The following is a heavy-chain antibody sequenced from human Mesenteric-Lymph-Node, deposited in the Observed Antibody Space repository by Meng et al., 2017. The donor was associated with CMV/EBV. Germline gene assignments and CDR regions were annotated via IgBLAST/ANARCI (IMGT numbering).Heavy chain of an antibody. J-gene: IGHJ2*01. CDR2: IFWDDDK. D-gene: IGHD4-17*01. CDR1: GVG. Sequence: GVGVGSIRQPPGSALEWRALIFWDDDKRYSPTLKSRLTITKDTSKNQVVLTMTSMDPVDTATYYCAQIAYGDYARGSQRTNYWYFDLWGRGTLVTVSS. CDR3: AQIAYGDYARGSQRTNYWYFDL. V-gene: IGHV2-5*02.